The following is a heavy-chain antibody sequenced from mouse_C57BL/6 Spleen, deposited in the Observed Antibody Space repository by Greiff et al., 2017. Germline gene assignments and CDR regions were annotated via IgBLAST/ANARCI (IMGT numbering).Heavy chain of an antibody. CDR3: ASSSGYAMDY. J-gene: IGHJ4*01. CDR1: GYTFTDYY. Sequence: VQLQQPGPELVKPGASVKISCKASGYTFTDYYMNWVKQSPGKSLEWIGVINPSYGTTSYNQKFKGKATLTVDQSSSTAYMQLNSLTSEDSAVYYCASSSGYAMDYWGQGTSVTVSS. V-gene: IGHV1-39*01. D-gene: IGHD6-1*01. CDR2: INPSYGTT.